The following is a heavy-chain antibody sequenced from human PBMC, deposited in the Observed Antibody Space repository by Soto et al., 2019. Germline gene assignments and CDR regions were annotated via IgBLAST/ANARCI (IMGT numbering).Heavy chain of an antibody. Sequence: ASVKVSCKASGYTFTGYHMHWVRQAPGQGLEWMGWINPNSGGTNYAQKFQGWVTMTRDTSISTAYMELSRLRSDDTAVYYCARDSIPSESSSWYFHYYYYGMDVWGQGTTVTVSS. J-gene: IGHJ6*02. CDR1: GYTFTGYH. V-gene: IGHV1-2*04. CDR3: ARDSIPSESSSWYFHYYYYGMDV. CDR2: INPNSGGT. D-gene: IGHD6-13*01.